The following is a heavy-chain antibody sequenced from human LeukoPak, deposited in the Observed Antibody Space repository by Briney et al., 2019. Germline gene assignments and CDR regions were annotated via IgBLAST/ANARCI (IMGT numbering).Heavy chain of an antibody. J-gene: IGHJ4*02. D-gene: IGHD1-26*01. Sequence: GGSLRLSCAASGFTFDDYAMHWVRQAPGEGLEWVSGISWNSGSIGYAGSLKGRFTISRDNAKNSLYLQMNSLRAEDTASYYCAKDMAASRSYYLDYWGQGTLVTVSS. CDR3: AKDMAASRSYYLDY. CDR2: ISWNSGSI. CDR1: GFTFDDYA. V-gene: IGHV3-9*01.